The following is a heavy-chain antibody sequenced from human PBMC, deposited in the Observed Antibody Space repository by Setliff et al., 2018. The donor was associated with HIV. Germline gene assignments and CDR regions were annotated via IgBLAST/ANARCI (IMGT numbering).Heavy chain of an antibody. J-gene: IGHJ6*03. CDR2: LNHSGDT. CDR1: GGSFRGYY. CDR3: ARLGWQQNYYYYYMDV. Sequence: SETLSLTCAVYGGSFRGYYWSWIRQPPGKGLEWIGELNHSGDTNYHPSLRSRANISADTSKNQFSLDLSSVTAADTAVYYCARLGWQQNYYYYYMDVWGKGTTVTVSS. V-gene: IGHV4-34*01. D-gene: IGHD6-13*01.